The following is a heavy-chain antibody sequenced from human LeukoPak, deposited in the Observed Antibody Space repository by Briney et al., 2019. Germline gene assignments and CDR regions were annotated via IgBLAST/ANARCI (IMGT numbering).Heavy chain of an antibody. CDR2: IYTSGST. CDR1: GGSISSYY. V-gene: IGHV4-4*07. D-gene: IGHD3-3*01. Sequence: SETLSLTCTVSGGSISSYYWSWIRQPAGKGLEWIGRIYTSGSTNYNPSLKSRVTMSVDTSKNQFSLKLSSVTAADTAVYYCARHGGPLWTTYDFWSGYYYQFDPWGQGTLVTVSS. CDR3: ARHGGPLWTTYDFWSGYYYQFDP. J-gene: IGHJ5*02.